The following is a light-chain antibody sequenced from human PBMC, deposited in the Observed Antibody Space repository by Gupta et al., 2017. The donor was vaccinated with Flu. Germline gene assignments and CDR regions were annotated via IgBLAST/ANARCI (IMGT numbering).Light chain of an antibody. V-gene: IGLV4-69*01. J-gene: IGLJ3*02. CDR1: SGHSSYS. CDR2: LNSDGSH. CDR3: QNWTTGTLV. Sequence: LVLTHSLSASASLGASVKLTCTLSSGHSSYSIAWHQQQPEKGPRYLMKLNSDGSHIKGDGIPDRVSGSGSAADLYTXIXSLESEXDYYYYCQNWTTGTLVFGGGTKLTVL.